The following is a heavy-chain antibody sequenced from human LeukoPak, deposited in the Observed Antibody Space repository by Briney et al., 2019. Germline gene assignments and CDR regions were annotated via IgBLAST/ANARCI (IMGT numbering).Heavy chain of an antibody. V-gene: IGHV1-69*04. CDR1: GGTFSSYA. CDR2: IIPILGIA. J-gene: IGHJ4*02. D-gene: IGHD3-22*01. Sequence: GASVKVSCKASGGTFSSYAISWVRQAPGQGLEWMGRIIPILGIANYAQKFQGRVTITADKSTSTAYMELSSLRSEDTAVYYCARSEDSSGYYFVYWGQGTLVIVSS. CDR3: ARSEDSSGYYFVY.